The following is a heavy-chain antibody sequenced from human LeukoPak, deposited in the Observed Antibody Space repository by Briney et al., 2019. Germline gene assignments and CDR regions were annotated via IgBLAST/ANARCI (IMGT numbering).Heavy chain of an antibody. CDR1: GYTFTGYY. V-gene: IGHV1-2*02. J-gene: IGHJ4*02. D-gene: IGHD6-19*01. CDR3: ATDGAGYSSGWYSDY. Sequence: ASVKVSCKASGYTFTGYYMHWVRQAPGQGLEWMGWINPNSGGTNYAQKFQGRVTMTRDTSISTAYMELSRLRSDDTAVYYCATDGAGYSSGWYSDYWGQGTLVTVSS. CDR2: INPNSGGT.